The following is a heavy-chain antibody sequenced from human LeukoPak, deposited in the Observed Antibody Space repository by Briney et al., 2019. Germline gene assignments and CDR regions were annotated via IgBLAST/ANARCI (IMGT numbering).Heavy chain of an antibody. CDR3: AKNPYEYYFDY. CDR1: GYTLTGYY. V-gene: IGHV1-2*02. D-gene: IGHD5-12*01. Sequence: ASVKVSCKAPGYTLTGYYMHWLRQAPGQGLEWMGWINPNSGDTNYAQKFQGRVTMTRDTSISTAYMELSRLTSDDTAVYYCAKNPYEYYFDYWGQGTLVTVSS. J-gene: IGHJ4*02. CDR2: INPNSGDT.